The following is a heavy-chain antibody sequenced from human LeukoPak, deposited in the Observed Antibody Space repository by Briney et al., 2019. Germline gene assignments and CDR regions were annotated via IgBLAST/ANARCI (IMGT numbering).Heavy chain of an antibody. CDR3: ARHVGYCSGGSCWWFDP. J-gene: IGHJ5*02. V-gene: IGHV4-59*08. CDR1: GGSISSNY. Sequence: SETLSLTCTVSGGSISSNYWSWIRQPPGKGLEWIGYIYYSGSTNYNPSLKSRVTISVDTSKNQFSLKLSSVTAADTAVYYCARHVGYCSGGSCWWFDPWGQGTLVTVSS. CDR2: IYYSGST. D-gene: IGHD2-15*01.